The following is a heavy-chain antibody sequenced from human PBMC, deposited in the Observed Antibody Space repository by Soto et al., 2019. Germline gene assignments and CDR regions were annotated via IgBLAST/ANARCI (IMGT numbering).Heavy chain of an antibody. V-gene: IGHV1-3*01. CDR3: ARSIVVVTALDY. D-gene: IGHD2-21*02. CDR1: GYTFTSYD. J-gene: IGHJ4*02. Sequence: GASVKVSCKASGYTFTSYDMHWVRQAPGQRLEWMGWINAGNGNTKYSQKFQGRVTITRDTSASKAYMELSSLRSEDTAVYYCARSIVVVTALDYWGQGTLVTVSS. CDR2: INAGNGNT.